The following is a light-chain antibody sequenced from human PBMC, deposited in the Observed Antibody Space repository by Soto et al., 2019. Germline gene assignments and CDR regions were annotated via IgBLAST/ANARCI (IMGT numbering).Light chain of an antibody. CDR1: SGHSSYA. J-gene: IGLJ1*01. CDR3: QTWGTGIHV. CDR2: LNSDGSH. V-gene: IGLV4-69*01. Sequence: QLVLTQSPSASASLGASVKLTCTLSSGHSSYAIAWHQQQPEKGPRHLMKLNSDGSHSKGDGIPDRFSGSSSGAERYLIISSLQSEDEADYYCQTWGTGIHVFGTGTKVTVL.